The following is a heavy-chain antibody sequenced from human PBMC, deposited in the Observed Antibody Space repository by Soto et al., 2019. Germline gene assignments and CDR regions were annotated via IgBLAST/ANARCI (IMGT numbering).Heavy chain of an antibody. Sequence: ASVKVSCKASGGTFSSYAISCVRQAPGQRLEWMGWINPASGKTKYSQKFQGRVTITRDTSASTAYMELSSLTSEDTALYYCARDLWLGESFRYYFDYWAQGTLVTVSS. D-gene: IGHD3-10*01. CDR3: ARDLWLGESFRYYFDY. V-gene: IGHV1-3*01. CDR2: INPASGKT. J-gene: IGHJ4*01. CDR1: GGTFSSYA.